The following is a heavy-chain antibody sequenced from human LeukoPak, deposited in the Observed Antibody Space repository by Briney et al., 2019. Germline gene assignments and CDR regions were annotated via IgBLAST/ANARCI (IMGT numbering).Heavy chain of an antibody. J-gene: IGHJ4*02. CDR2: IYPGDSDT. CDR1: GYSFTSYW. V-gene: IGHV5-51*01. CDR3: ARGYSYGHRLELEYYFDY. Sequence: GESLKISCKGSGYSFTSYWIGWVRQMPGKGLEWMGIIYPGDSDTRYSPSFQGQVTISADKSISTAYLQWSSLKASDTAMYYCARGYSYGHRLELEYYFDYWGQGTLVTVSS. D-gene: IGHD5-18*01.